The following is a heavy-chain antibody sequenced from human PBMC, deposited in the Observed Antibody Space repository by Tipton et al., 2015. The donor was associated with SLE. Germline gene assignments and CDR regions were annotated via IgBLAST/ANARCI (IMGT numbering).Heavy chain of an antibody. J-gene: IGHJ4*02. D-gene: IGHD5-24*01. CDR2: IYYRGSI. V-gene: IGHV4-39*07. Sequence: TLSLTCTVSGGSISSSSYYWGWIRQPPGKGLAWIASIYYRGSIYFNPSLESRVTMSVDTSKNQFSMSLSSVSAADTAVYYCARKELSTMRDYWGQGTLVTVSS. CDR3: ARKELSTMRDY. CDR1: GGSISSSSYY.